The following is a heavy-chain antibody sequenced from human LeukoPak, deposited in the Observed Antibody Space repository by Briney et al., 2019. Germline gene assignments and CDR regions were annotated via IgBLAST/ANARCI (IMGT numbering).Heavy chain of an antibody. CDR2: IYPGDSGP. CDR1: GYSFTSYC. V-gene: IGHV5-51*01. J-gene: IGHJ3*01. CDR3: GMSGDRVPLQDDVFDV. D-gene: IGHD1-26*01. Sequence: GDSLKISCKVSGYSFTSYCIGWVRQMPGKGLEWMGIIYPGDSGPTYSPSFQGQATISVDKSINTAYLQWSSLQASDTAMYYCGMSGDRVPLQDDVFDVWGQGTMVTVST.